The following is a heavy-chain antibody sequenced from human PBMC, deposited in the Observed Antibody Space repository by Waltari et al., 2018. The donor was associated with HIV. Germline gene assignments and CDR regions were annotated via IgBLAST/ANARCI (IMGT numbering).Heavy chain of an antibody. CDR1: GFTFSSYW. V-gene: IGHV3-7*01. D-gene: IGHD2-2*01. CDR3: ARGRRVPAAMGNWFDP. Sequence: EVQLVESGGGLVQPGGSLRLSCAASGFTFSSYWMSWVRQAPGKGLEWVANIKQDGSEKYYVDSGKGRFTISRDNAKNSLYLQMNSLRAEDTAVYYCARGRRVPAAMGNWFDPWGQGTLVTVSS. J-gene: IGHJ5*02. CDR2: IKQDGSEK.